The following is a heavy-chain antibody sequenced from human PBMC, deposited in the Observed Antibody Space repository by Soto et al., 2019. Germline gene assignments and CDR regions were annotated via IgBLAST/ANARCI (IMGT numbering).Heavy chain of an antibody. CDR2: IIPILGIA. CDR3: ARDRVVGDLDY. Sequence: QVQLVQSGAEVKKPGSSVKVSCKASGGTFSSYTISWVRQAPGQGLEWMGRIIPILGIANYAQKFQGRVTITADKSTSTAYMEMSSLRSEDTAVYYCARDRVVGDLDYWGQGTLVTVSS. CDR1: GGTFSSYT. V-gene: IGHV1-69*08. J-gene: IGHJ4*02. D-gene: IGHD3-10*01.